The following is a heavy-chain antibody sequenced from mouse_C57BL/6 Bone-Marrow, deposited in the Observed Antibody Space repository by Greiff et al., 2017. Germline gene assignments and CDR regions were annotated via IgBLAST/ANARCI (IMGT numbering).Heavy chain of an antibody. J-gene: IGHJ1*03. Sequence: QVQLQQPGAELVKPGASVKLSCKASGYTFTSYWMHWVKQRPGQGLEWIGMIHPNSGSTHYNEKFKSKATLTVDKSSSTAYMQLSSLTSEDSAVYYCARFGYSWYFDVWGTGTTVTVSS. CDR2: IHPNSGST. CDR1: GYTFTSYW. V-gene: IGHV1-64*01. CDR3: ARFGYSWYFDV. D-gene: IGHD2-3*01.